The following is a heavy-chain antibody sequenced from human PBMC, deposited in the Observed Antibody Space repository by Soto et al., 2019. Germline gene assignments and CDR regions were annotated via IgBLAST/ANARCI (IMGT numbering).Heavy chain of an antibody. CDR1: GCIFTRYW. CDR3: VRDALRGGNYDYGMDV. CDR2: IYPGDLDT. D-gene: IGHD4-17*01. J-gene: IGHJ6*02. Sequence: GESLQISCKGVGCIFTRYWIGCVRQMPGKGLEWVGIIYPGDLDTRYSPSFQGQVTISADRSISTAYLQWSSLKASDTAKYYCVRDALRGGNYDYGMDVWGHGTSVTFSS. V-gene: IGHV5-51*01.